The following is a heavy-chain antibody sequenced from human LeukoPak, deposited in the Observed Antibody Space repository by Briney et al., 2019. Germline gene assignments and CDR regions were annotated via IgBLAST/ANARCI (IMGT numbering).Heavy chain of an antibody. Sequence: GGSLRLSCAASGFTFSSYAMCWVRQAPGKGLEWVSAISGSGGSTYYADSVEGRFTISRDNSKNTLYLQMNSLRAEDTAVYYCAKSERGYYNYWGQGTLVTVSS. J-gene: IGHJ4*02. V-gene: IGHV3-23*01. CDR2: ISGSGGST. CDR3: AKSERGYYNY. D-gene: IGHD3-22*01. CDR1: GFTFSSYA.